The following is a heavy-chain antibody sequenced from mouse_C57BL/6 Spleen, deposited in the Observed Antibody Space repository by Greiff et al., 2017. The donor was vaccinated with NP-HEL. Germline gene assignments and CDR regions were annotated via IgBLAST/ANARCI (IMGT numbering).Heavy chain of an antibody. V-gene: IGHV5-17*01. CDR1: GFTFSDYG. CDR2: ISSGSSTI. Sequence: EVKLMESGGGLVKPGRSLKLSCAASGFTFSDYGMHWVRQAPEKGLEWVAYISSGSSTIYYADTVKGRFTISRDNAKNTLFLQMTSLRSEDTAMYYCARGGYYFDYWGQGTTLTVSS. CDR3: ARGGYYFDY. J-gene: IGHJ2*01.